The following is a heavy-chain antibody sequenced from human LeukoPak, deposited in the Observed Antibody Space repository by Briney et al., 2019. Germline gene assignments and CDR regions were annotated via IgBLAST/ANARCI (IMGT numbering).Heavy chain of an antibody. CDR3: ARAAYCGANCYSYFDY. Sequence: PSETLSLTCTVSGVSISSYFWIWIRQPPGKGLEWIGDIYYSGSTNYNPAVMSRATVRLDTPRNQYSLRLSSVTAADTAVNFCARAAYCGANCYSYFDYWGQGTLVTVSS. D-gene: IGHD2-21*01. V-gene: IGHV4-59*01. CDR1: GVSISSYF. J-gene: IGHJ4*02. CDR2: IYYSGST.